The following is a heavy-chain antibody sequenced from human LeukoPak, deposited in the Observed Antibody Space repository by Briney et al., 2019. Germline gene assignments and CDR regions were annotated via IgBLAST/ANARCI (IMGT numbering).Heavy chain of an antibody. CDR2: VFYSGST. CDR3: AREGAEYFDWLLDSVVWFDP. D-gene: IGHD3-9*01. V-gene: IGHV4-59*12. Sequence: PSETLSLTCTVSGGSISSYYWSWIRQPPGKGLEWIGYVFYSGSTTYNPSLKRRVTMSVDTSKNQFSLKLSSVTAADTAVYYCAREGAEYFDWLLDSVVWFDPWGQGTLVTVSS. J-gene: IGHJ5*02. CDR1: GGSISSYY.